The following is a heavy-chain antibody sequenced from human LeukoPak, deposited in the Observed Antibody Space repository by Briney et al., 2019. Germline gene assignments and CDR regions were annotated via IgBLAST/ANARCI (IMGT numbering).Heavy chain of an antibody. CDR2: ISSSGSTI. J-gene: IGHJ5*02. CDR1: GFTFSDYY. Sequence: GGSLRLSCAASGFTFSDYYMSWIRQAPGKGLEWVSYISSSGSTIYYADSEKGRFTISRDNAKNSLYLQMNSLRAEDTAVYYCARNIPSSWSWGWFDPWGQGTLVTVSS. CDR3: ARNIPSSWSWGWFDP. D-gene: IGHD6-13*01. V-gene: IGHV3-11*01.